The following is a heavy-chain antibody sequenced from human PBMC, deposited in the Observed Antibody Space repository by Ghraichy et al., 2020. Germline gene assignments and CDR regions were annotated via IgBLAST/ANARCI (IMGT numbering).Heavy chain of an antibody. CDR2: ISSGSSTI. J-gene: IGHJ4*02. Sequence: LSLTCAASGFTFSSYSMNWVRQAPGKGLEWVSYISSGSSTIYYADSVKGRFTISRDYAKNSLYLQMNSLRDEDTAVYYCARGEDYYDNSGYLVYFDNWGQGTLVTVSS. CDR1: GFTFSSYS. CDR3: ARGEDYYDNSGYLVYFDN. D-gene: IGHD3-22*01. V-gene: IGHV3-48*02.